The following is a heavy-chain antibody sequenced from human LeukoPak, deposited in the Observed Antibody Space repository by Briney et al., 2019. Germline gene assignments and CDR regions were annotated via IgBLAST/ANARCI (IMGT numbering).Heavy chain of an antibody. CDR2: IIPIFGTA. V-gene: IGHV1-69*05. D-gene: IGHD3-3*01. J-gene: IGHJ5*02. Sequence: SVTVSCKASGGTFSSYAISWVRQSPGQGLEWMGGIIPIFGTANYAQKFQGRVTITTDESTSTAYMELSSLRSEDTAVYYCARGGTKYYDFWSGYYAWGQGTLVTVSS. CDR1: GGTFSSYA. CDR3: ARGGTKYYDFWSGYYA.